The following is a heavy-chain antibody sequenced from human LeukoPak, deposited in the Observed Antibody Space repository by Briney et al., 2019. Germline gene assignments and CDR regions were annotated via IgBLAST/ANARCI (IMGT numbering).Heavy chain of an antibody. CDR1: GGSISSYY. CDR2: IYYSGNT. D-gene: IGHD3-22*01. J-gene: IGHJ4*02. V-gene: IGHV4-59*01. CDR3: ARDKGEYYDSSGYLDY. Sequence: SETLSLTCTVSGGSISSYYWSWIRQPPGKGLEWIGYIYYSGNTNYNPSLKSRVTISVDTSKNQFSLKPSSVTAADTAMYYCARDKGEYYDSSGYLDYWGQGTLVTVSS.